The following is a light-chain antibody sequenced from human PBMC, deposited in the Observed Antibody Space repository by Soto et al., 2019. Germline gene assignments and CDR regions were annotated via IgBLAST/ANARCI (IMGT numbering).Light chain of an antibody. Sequence: DIQLTQSPSSLSASVGDRVTITCQASQDINNYLNWYQQKPGKAPKLLIFDASSVETGVPSRFSGSGSGTHFTFTISSLEPEDIATYYCQQSYSTPYTFGQGTKLEIK. J-gene: IGKJ2*01. CDR1: QDINNY. CDR2: DAS. CDR3: QQSYSTPYT. V-gene: IGKV1-33*01.